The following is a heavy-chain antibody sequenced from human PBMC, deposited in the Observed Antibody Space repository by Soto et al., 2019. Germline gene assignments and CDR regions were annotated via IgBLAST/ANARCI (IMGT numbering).Heavy chain of an antibody. CDR3: ARGLSFSVAGRLYDYYGMDG. Sequence: GASVKVYCKASGYTFTSYYMHWVRQAPGQGLEWMGIINPSGGSTSYAQKFQGRVTMTRDTSTSTVYMELSSLRSEDTAVYYCARGLSFSVAGRLYDYYGMDGWGQGTTVTVSS. CDR1: GYTFTSYY. CDR2: INPSGGST. J-gene: IGHJ6*01. D-gene: IGHD6-19*01. V-gene: IGHV1-46*01.